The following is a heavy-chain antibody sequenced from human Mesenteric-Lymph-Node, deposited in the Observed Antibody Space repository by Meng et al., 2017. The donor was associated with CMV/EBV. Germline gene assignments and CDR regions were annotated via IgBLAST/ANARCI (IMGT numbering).Heavy chain of an antibody. V-gene: IGHV4-34*01. CDR1: GGSFSGYY. CDR3: ARTPRVVGARNNWFDP. J-gene: IGHJ5*02. D-gene: IGHD1-26*01. CDR2: INHSGST. Sequence: GSLRLSCAVYGGSFSGYYWSWIRQPPGKGLEWIGEINHSGSTNYNPSLKSRVTISVDTSKNQFSLKLSSVTAADTAVYYCARTPRVVGARNNWFDPWGQGTLVTVSS.